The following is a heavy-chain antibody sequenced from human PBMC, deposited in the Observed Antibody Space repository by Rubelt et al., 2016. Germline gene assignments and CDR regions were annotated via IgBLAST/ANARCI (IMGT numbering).Heavy chain of an antibody. V-gene: IGHV3-23*01. D-gene: IGHD3-16*01. CDR1: GFAFSNYA. CDR2: VSASAGKT. Sequence: EVHLLESGGVLVQPGGSLRLSCAASGFAFSNYAINWIRQAPGKGLEWVSVVSASAGKTSYADSVKCRLPVSSDNSKNTMDLQMDGRGAEDKATYFCAKKGSIMRPGNYFDYWGQGTLVTVSS. J-gene: IGHJ4*02. CDR3: AKKGSIMRPGNYFDY.